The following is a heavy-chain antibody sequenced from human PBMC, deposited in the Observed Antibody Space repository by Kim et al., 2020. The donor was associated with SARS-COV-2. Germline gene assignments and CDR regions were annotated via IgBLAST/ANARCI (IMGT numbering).Heavy chain of an antibody. CDR2: IWYDGSNK. D-gene: IGHD1-26*01. J-gene: IGHJ3*02. CDR3: AKVFGKGATRRPTAAFDI. V-gene: IGHV3-33*06. CDR1: GFTFSSYG. Sequence: GGSLRLSCAASGFTFSSYGMHWVRQAPGKGLEWVAVIWYDGSNKYYADSVKGRFTISRDNSKNTLYLQMNSLRAEDTAVYYCAKVFGKGATRRPTAAFDIWGQGTMVTVSS.